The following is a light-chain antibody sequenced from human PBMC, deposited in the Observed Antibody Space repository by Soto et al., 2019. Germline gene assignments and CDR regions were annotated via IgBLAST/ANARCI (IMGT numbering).Light chain of an antibody. CDR1: QSISSW. Sequence: DIQMTQSPSTLSASVGDRVTITCRASQSISSWLAWYQQKPGKAPKLLIYKASNLESGVPSRFSGSGSGTEFTLTISSLQPDDFATYYCQQYNSSPMHPFGQGTKLEIK. CDR3: QQYNSSPMHP. V-gene: IGKV1-5*03. J-gene: IGKJ2*01. CDR2: KAS.